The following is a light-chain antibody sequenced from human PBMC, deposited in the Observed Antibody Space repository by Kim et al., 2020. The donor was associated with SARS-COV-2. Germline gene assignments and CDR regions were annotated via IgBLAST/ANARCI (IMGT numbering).Light chain of an antibody. J-gene: IGLJ3*02. CDR1: GGSGAGSY. Sequence: TGGMSCSRGGGSGAGSYGQWYQRRPGSAPTTVMYEDNQRPSGVPGRFSGSIDSSSNAASLTISGLKTEDEADYYCQSYDSSNHWVFGGGTQLTVL. CDR2: EDN. V-gene: IGLV6-57*03. CDR3: QSYDSSNHWV.